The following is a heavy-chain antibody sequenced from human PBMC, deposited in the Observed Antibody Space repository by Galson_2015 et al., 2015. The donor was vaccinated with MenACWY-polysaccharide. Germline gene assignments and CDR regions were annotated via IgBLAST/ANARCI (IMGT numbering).Heavy chain of an antibody. CDR3: AKDLHWYGMDV. CDR2: LSGPGDAT. V-gene: IGHV3-23*01. J-gene: IGHJ6*02. CDR1: GFTFNKFY. D-gene: IGHD3/OR15-3a*01. Sequence: SLRLSCAASGFTFNKFYMAWVRQAPGEGPEWVSALSGPGDATFYADSVRGRFTISRDNSQNTLYLHMSSLRADDTAVYFCAKDLHWYGMDVWGQGTTVSVSS.